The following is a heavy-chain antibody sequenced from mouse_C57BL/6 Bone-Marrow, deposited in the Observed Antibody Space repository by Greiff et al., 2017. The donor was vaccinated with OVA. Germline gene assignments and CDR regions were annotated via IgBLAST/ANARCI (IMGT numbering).Heavy chain of an antibody. CDR3: ARGGNYVGWFAY. CDR1: GYTFTSYW. CDR2: IDPSDSET. Sequence: QVQLQQPGAELVRPGSSVKLSCKASGYTFTSYWMHWVKQRPIQGLEWIGNIDPSDSETHYNQKFKDKATLTVDKSSSTAYMQLSSLTSEDSAVYYCARGGNYVGWFAYWGQGTLVTVSA. D-gene: IGHD2-1*01. V-gene: IGHV1-52*01. J-gene: IGHJ3*01.